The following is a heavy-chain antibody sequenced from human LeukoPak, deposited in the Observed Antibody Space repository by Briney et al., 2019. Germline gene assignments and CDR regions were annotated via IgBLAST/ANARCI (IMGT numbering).Heavy chain of an antibody. CDR1: GFTFSNYA. Sequence: PGRSLRLSCAASGFTFSNYAMSWVRQAPGKGLEWVSAISGSGGGTYYADSVKGRFTISRDNSKNTLYLQMNSLRAEDTAVYYCARLRYYDFWSGYFPAGGFDPWGQGTLVTVSS. CDR3: ARLRYYDFWSGYFPAGGFDP. V-gene: IGHV3-23*01. CDR2: ISGSGGGT. J-gene: IGHJ5*02. D-gene: IGHD3-3*01.